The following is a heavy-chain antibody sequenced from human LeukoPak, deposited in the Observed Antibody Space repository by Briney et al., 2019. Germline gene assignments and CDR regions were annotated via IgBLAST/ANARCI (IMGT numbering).Heavy chain of an antibody. CDR2: INHSGST. CDR1: AGSFSGYY. J-gene: IGHJ4*02. V-gene: IGHV4-34*01. CDR3: ARQGYSYGDY. Sequence: SETLSLTCASYAGSFSGYYWSWIRQPPGKGLEWIGEINHSGSTNYNPSLKSRVTISVGTSKNQFSLKLSSVTAADTAVYYCARQGYSYGDYWGQGTLVTVSS. D-gene: IGHD5-18*01.